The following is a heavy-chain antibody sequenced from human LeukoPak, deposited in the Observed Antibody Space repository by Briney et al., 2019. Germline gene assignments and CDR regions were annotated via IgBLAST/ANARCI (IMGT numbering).Heavy chain of an antibody. CDR2: IYYSGST. CDR3: ARRPNLPADDGDYWRFDI. D-gene: IGHD4-17*01. CDR1: GVSISRSFCY. J-gene: IGHJ3*02. Sequence: PSETLSLTCSISGVSISRSFCYWGWIRQPPGKRLEWIGNIYYSGSTYYNPSLKSRVSMSVDTSKNQFSLNLTSVTAADTAVHFCARRPNLPADDGDYWRFDIWGQGRRVTVSS. V-gene: IGHV4-39*01.